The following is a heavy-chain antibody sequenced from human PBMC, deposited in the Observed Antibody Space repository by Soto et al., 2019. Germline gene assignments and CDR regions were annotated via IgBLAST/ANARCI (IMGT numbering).Heavy chain of an antibody. CDR2: IDYRGST. D-gene: IGHD6-19*01. CDR1: GGFISSGGYY. J-gene: IGHJ4*02. Sequence: SETLSLTCTVSGGFISSGGYYWSWIRQHPGKGLEWIGYIDYRGSTDYSPSLKSRVTISLDTSKNQFSLKLSSVTAADTAVYYCARHEAPSGWYFDYWGQGTLVTVSS. CDR3: ARHEAPSGWYFDY. V-gene: IGHV4-31*03.